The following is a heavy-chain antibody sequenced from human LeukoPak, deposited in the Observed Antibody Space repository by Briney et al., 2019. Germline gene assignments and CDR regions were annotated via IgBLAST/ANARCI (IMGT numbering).Heavy chain of an antibody. V-gene: IGHV1-2*02. CDR1: GYTFTGYY. CDR2: INPNSGGT. Sequence: ASVKVSCKASGYTFTGYYMHWVRQAPGQGLEWMGWINPNSGGTNYAQKFQGRVTMTRDTSISTAYMELSRLRSDDTAVYYCARDRAAHWSLDYSNYGWFDPWGQGTLVTVSS. D-gene: IGHD4-11*01. CDR3: ARDRAAHWSLDYSNYGWFDP. J-gene: IGHJ5*02.